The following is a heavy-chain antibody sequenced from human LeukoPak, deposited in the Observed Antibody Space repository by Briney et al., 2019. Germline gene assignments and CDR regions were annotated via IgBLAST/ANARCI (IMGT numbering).Heavy chain of an antibody. CDR3: TKRVKYGGTWDHFAD. J-gene: IGHJ4*02. CDR2: VNADGGNT. D-gene: IGHD1-26*01. V-gene: IGHV3-23*01. CDR1: GFTFDNYR. Sequence: GGSLRFSCAASGFTFDNYRMSWVRQAPGKGLEWVSTVNADGGNTYYADSVKGRFTISRDNSKSTLILQMNSLRVEDTALYYCTKRVKYGGTWDHFADWGQGTLVTVPS.